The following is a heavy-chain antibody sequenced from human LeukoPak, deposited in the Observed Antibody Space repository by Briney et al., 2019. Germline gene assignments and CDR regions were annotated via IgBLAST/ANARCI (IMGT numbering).Heavy chain of an antibody. J-gene: IGHJ4*02. V-gene: IGHV3-53*04. CDR2: IYSGGST. CDR1: GFTVSSNY. CDR3: AGGPYSSSWNYFDY. D-gene: IGHD6-13*01. Sequence: GGSLRLSCAASGFTVSSNYMSWVRQAPGKGLEWVSVIYSGGSTYYADSVKGRFTISRHNSKNTLYLQMNSLRAEDTAVYYCAGGPYSSSWNYFDYWGQGTLVTVSS.